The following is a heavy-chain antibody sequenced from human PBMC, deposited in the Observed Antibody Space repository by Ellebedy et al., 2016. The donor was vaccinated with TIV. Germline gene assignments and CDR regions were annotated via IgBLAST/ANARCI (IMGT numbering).Heavy chain of an antibody. D-gene: IGHD6-19*01. CDR1: GFTFSTYG. J-gene: IGHJ1*01. Sequence: GESLKISCAASGFTFSTYGMHLVRQAPGKGLVWVSRINGDESITNHADSVKGRFTISRDNAKNTLYLQMNSLRAEDTAVYHCARTKGWQYFQRWGQGTLVTVSS. CDR3: ARTKGWQYFQR. V-gene: IGHV3-74*01. CDR2: INGDESIT.